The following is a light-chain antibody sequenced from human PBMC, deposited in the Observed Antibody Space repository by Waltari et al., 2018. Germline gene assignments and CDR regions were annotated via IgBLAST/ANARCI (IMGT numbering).Light chain of an antibody. CDR3: QQHGKWPLS. J-gene: IGKJ4*01. V-gene: IGKV3-11*01. Sequence: ETVLTQSPATLSLSPGERATLSCRASQSVSTSLAWYQQKPGQAPRLLIHDASNRATGTPARFSGSGSGTDFTLTIGSLEPEDFAVYYCQQHGKWPLSFGGGTKVEI. CDR2: DAS. CDR1: QSVSTS.